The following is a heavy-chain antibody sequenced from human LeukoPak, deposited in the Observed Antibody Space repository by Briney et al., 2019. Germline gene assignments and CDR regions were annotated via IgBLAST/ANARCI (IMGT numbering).Heavy chain of an antibody. D-gene: IGHD2-15*01. CDR2: ISSSSSYI. CDR3: ARIREYCSGGSYYDLYYYYYSMDV. CDR1: GFTFSSYS. J-gene: IGHJ6*02. Sequence: GGSLRLSCAASGFTFSSYSMSWVRQAPGKGLEWVSSISSSSSYIYYADSVKGRFTISRDNAKNSLYLQMNSLRAEDMAVYYCARIREYCSGGSYYDLYYYYYSMDVWGQGTTVTVSS. V-gene: IGHV3-21*01.